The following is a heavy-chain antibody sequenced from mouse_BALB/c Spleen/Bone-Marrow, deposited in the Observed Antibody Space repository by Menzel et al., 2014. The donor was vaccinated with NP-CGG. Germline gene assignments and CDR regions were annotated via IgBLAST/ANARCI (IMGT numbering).Heavy chain of an antibody. J-gene: IGHJ1*01. CDR1: GYTFXDYY. Sequence: QVQLKESGPELVKPGASVKISCKASGYTFXDYYINWVKQKPGQGLEWIGWIYPGSGNTKYNEKFKGKATLTVDTSSSTAYMQLSSLTSEDTAVYFCARILYWYFDVWGAGTTVTVSS. CDR3: ARILYWYFDV. V-gene: IGHV1-84*02. CDR2: IYPGSGNT.